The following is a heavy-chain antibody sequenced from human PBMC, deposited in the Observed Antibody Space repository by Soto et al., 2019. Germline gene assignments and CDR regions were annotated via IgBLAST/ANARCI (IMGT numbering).Heavy chain of an antibody. CDR3: ARAYNYYDSSGYYTPIFFDY. D-gene: IGHD3-22*01. CDR1: GFTFSSYA. Sequence: SLRLSCAASGFTFSSYAMHWVRQAPGKGLEWVAVISYDGSNKYYADSVKGRFTISRDNSKNTLYLQMNSLRAEDTAVYYCARAYNYYDSSGYYTPIFFDYWGQGTLVTVSS. CDR2: ISYDGSNK. V-gene: IGHV3-30-3*01. J-gene: IGHJ4*02.